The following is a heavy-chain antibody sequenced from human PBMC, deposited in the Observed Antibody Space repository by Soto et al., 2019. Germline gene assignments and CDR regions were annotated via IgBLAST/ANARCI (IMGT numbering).Heavy chain of an antibody. CDR3: ARGAFDYGSGSDYNTPFDY. D-gene: IGHD3-10*01. CDR2: IGLYIHNT. CDR1: GYIFTSYC. V-gene: IGHV1-18*04. Sequence: DSVKVSCKASGYIFTSYCINWLLQAPGQGLEWLGWIGLYIHNTNYAQKFQGRVTITTDTSTSTVYMELRSLTSDDTAVYYCARGAFDYGSGSDYNTPFDYWGQGTLVTVSS. J-gene: IGHJ4*02.